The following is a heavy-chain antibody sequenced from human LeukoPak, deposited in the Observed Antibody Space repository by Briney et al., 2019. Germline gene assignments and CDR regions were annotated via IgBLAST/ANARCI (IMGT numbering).Heavy chain of an antibody. CDR2: ISAYNGNT. CDR3: ARGQEYATLRNWFDP. D-gene: IGHD2/OR15-2a*01. CDR1: GYTFTSYG. V-gene: IGHV1-18*01. Sequence: GASVKVSCKASGYTFTSYGISWVRQAPGQGLEWMGWISAYNGNTNCAQKLQGRVTMTTDTSTSTAYMELRSLRSDDTAVYYCARGQEYATLRNWFDPWGQGTLVTVSS. J-gene: IGHJ5*02.